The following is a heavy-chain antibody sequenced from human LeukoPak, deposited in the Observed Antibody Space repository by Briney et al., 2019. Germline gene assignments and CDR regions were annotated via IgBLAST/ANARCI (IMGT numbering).Heavy chain of an antibody. Sequence: GGSLRLSCAASGFTFSSYWMSWVRQAPGKGLEWVANIKQDGSEKYYVDSVKGRFTISRDNAKNSLYLQMNSLRVDDTAVYYCASPRYSSSSGWYFDLWGRGTLVTVSS. D-gene: IGHD6-6*01. V-gene: IGHV3-7*01. CDR2: IKQDGSEK. J-gene: IGHJ2*01. CDR1: GFTFSSYW. CDR3: ASPRYSSSSGWYFDL.